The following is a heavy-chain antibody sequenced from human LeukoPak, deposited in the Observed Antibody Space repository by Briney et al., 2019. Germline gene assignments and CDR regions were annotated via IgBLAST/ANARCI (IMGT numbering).Heavy chain of an antibody. Sequence: GSLRLSCAASGFTFSNYAMSWVRQAPGKGLEWVSTISNSDFSTYYADSVKGRFTISRDNSENTLYLQMNSLRAEDTALYYCAKATGYLLWGQGTLVTVSS. D-gene: IGHD5-18*01. J-gene: IGHJ4*02. V-gene: IGHV3-23*01. CDR3: AKATGYLL. CDR2: ISNSDFST. CDR1: GFTFSNYA.